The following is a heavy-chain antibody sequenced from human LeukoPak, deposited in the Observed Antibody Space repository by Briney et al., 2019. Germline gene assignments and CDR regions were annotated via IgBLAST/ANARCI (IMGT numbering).Heavy chain of an antibody. CDR2: IKGDGSEK. CDR3: ARSQSLGRLSYYYGMDV. Sequence: GGSLRLSCAASGFAFSNHWMSWVRQTPGKGLKWVANIKGDGSEKYYVESVKGRFTISRDNADNSLYLQMKSLRAEDTAVYYCARSQSLGRLSYYYGMDVWGQGTTVTVSS. D-gene: IGHD3-16*01. CDR1: GFAFSNHW. J-gene: IGHJ6*02. V-gene: IGHV3-7*03.